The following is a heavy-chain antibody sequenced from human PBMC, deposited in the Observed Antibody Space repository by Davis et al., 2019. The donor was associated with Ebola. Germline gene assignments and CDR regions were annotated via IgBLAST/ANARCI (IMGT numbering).Heavy chain of an antibody. J-gene: IGHJ4*02. CDR3: ARGLLWFGELGMYYFDY. Sequence: GSLRLSCAVYGGSFSGYYWSWIRQPPGKGLEWIGEINHSGSTNYNPSLKSRVTISVDTSKNQFSLKLSSVTAADTAVYYCARGLLWFGELGMYYFDYWGQGTLVTVSS. CDR2: INHSGST. D-gene: IGHD3-10*01. V-gene: IGHV4-34*01. CDR1: GGSFSGYY.